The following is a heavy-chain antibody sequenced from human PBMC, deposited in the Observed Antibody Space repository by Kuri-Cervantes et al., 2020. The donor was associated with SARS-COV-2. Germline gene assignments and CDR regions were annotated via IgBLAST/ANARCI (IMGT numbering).Heavy chain of an antibody. J-gene: IGHJ4*02. V-gene: IGHV4-30-4*08. CDR1: GGSISSGDYY. D-gene: IGHD4-23*01. CDR3: ARGDYGGTFCDY. CDR2: IYYSGST. Sequence: SETLSLTCTVSGGSISSGDYYWSWIRQPPGKGLEWIGYIYYSGSTYYNPSLKSRVTISVDTSKNQFSLKLSSVTAADTDVYYCARGDYGGTFCDYWGQGTLVTVSS.